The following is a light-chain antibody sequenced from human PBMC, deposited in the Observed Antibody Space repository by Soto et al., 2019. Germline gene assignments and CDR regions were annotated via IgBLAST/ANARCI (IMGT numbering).Light chain of an antibody. CDR1: QSILYAPTNNQH. CDR2: WAS. CDR3: HQYYSDPRT. J-gene: IGKJ2*01. V-gene: IGKV4-1*01. Sequence: DIVMTQSPDSLALSLGERATINCKSSQSILYAPTNNQHLAWYQQKPGQPPKLLIHWASTRESGVPDRFSGSGCGSDFTLTISRLQAEDVAVYYCHQYYSDPRTFGQGTKLEIK.